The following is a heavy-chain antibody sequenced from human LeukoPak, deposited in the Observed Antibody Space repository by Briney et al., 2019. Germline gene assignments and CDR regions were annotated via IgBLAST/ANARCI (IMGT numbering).Heavy chain of an antibody. Sequence: GSLRLSCAASGFTFSSYAMSWVRQAPGKGLEWVSAISGSGGSTYYADSVKGRFTISRDNSKNTLYLQMNSLRAEDTAVYYCAKDISESYDSSGYYYVEGSLALDIWGQGTMVTVSS. D-gene: IGHD3-22*01. CDR2: ISGSGGST. V-gene: IGHV3-23*01. CDR1: GFTFSSYA. CDR3: AKDISESYDSSGYYYVEGSLALDI. J-gene: IGHJ3*02.